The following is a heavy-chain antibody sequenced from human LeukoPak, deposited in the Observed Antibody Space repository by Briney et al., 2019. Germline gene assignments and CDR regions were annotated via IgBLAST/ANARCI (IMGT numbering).Heavy chain of an antibody. V-gene: IGHV3-23*01. CDR3: AKTIGLQYAFKASYYYYYMDV. D-gene: IGHD4-11*01. CDR1: GFTFSSYA. CDR2: ISGSGGST. J-gene: IGHJ6*03. Sequence: GGSLRLSCAASGFTFSSYAMSWVRQAPGKGLEWVSAISGSGGSTYYADSVKGRFTISRDNSKNTLYLQMNSLRAEDTAVYYCAKTIGLQYAFKASYYYYYMDVWGKGTTVTVSS.